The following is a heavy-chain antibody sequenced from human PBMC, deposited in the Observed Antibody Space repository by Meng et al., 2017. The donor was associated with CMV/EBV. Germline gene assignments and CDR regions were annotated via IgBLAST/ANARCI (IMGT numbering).Heavy chain of an antibody. CDR2: IYHSGST. CDR1: GYSISSGYY. Sequence: SETLSLTCTVSGYSISSGYYWGWIRQPPGKGLEWIGSIYHSGSTYYKPSLKSRVTISVDTSKNQFSLKLSSVTAADTAVYYCARGSRWFDPWGQGTLVTVSS. CDR3: ARGSRWFDP. J-gene: IGHJ5*02. V-gene: IGHV4-38-2*02.